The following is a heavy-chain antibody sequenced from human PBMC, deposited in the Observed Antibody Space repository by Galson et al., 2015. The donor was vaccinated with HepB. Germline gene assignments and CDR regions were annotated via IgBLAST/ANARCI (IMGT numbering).Heavy chain of an antibody. V-gene: IGHV4-31*03. D-gene: IGHD3-3*01. Sequence: TLSLTCTVSGGSISSGGYYWSWIRQHPGKGLEWIGYIYYSGSTYYNPSLKSRVTISVDTSKNQFSLKLSSVTAADTAVYYCALGEKRDTIFGGNYYYYYMDVWGKGTTVTVSS. J-gene: IGHJ6*03. CDR2: IYYSGST. CDR3: ALGEKRDTIFGGNYYYYYMDV. CDR1: GGSISSGGYY.